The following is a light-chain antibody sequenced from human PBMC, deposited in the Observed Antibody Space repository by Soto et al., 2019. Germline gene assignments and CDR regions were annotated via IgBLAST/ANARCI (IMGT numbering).Light chain of an antibody. CDR3: QQYNNWPIT. Sequence: EVVMTQSPATLSVSPGEGATLSCRASQSVGSLVAWYQQKPGQAPRLLIYRASTRATGIAARFTSSGSGTEFTLTISSLQTEDFAFYYCQQYNNWPITFGPGTRLEIK. V-gene: IGKV3-15*01. CDR1: QSVGSL. CDR2: RAS. J-gene: IGKJ5*01.